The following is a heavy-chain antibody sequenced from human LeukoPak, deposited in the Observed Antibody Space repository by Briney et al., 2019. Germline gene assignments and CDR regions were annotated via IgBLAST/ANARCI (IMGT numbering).Heavy chain of an antibody. D-gene: IGHD3-16*01. CDR3: AKDGVGVWGRDYFDY. J-gene: IGHJ4*02. V-gene: IGHV3-23*01. CDR1: GFTFNIYA. Sequence: GGSLRLSCAASGFTFNIYAMSWVRQSPKKGLEWVSSISSKSDYTFYAASVRGRFTISRDNSKNTLYLQMNSLRAEDTAVYYCAKDGVGVWGRDYFDYWGQGTLVTVSS. CDR2: ISSKSDYT.